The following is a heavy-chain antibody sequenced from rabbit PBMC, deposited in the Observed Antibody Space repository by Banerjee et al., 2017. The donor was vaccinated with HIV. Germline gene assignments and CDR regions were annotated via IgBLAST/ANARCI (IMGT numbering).Heavy chain of an antibody. CDR3: TRSPFNF. CDR2: IDVGGSTNT. J-gene: IGHJ4*01. Sequence: QQQLVESGGGLVKPGGTLTLTCKASGIDFSSYYYMCWVRQAPGKGLEWIACIDVGGSTNTYYASWAKGRFTISKTSSTTVTLEMTSLTAADTATYFCTRSPFNFWGQGTLVTVS. V-gene: IGHV1S45*01. CDR1: GIDFSSYYY.